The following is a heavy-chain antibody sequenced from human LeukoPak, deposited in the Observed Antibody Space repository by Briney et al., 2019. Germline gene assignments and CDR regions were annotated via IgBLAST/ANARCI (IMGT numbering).Heavy chain of an antibody. V-gene: IGHV4-30-2*01. CDR2: INHSGST. CDR3: AREESDIVVVPAAPGGFDP. J-gene: IGHJ5*02. CDR1: GGSISSGGYY. D-gene: IGHD2-2*01. Sequence: VKPSQALSLTCTVSGGSISSGGYYWSWIRQPPGKGLEWIGEINHSGSTNYNPPLKSRVTISVDTSKNQFSLKLSSVTAADTAVYYCAREESDIVVVPAAPGGFDPWGQGTLVTVSS.